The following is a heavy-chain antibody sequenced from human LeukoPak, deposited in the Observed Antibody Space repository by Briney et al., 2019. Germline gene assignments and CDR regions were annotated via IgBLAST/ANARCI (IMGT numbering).Heavy chain of an antibody. Sequence: ASGKVSCKASGYTFTGYYMHWVRQAPGQGLEWMGWINPNSGGTNYAQKFQGRVTMTRDTSISTAYMELSRLRSDDTAVYYCARAGIAVAGTGPYYYYYMDVWGKGTTVTVSS. CDR3: ARAGIAVAGTGPYYYYYMDV. D-gene: IGHD6-19*01. V-gene: IGHV1-2*02. CDR1: GYTFTGYY. J-gene: IGHJ6*03. CDR2: INPNSGGT.